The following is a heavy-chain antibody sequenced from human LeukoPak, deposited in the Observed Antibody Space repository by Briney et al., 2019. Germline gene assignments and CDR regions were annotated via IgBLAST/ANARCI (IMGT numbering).Heavy chain of an antibody. CDR3: ARERQGFDH. Sequence: ASVKVSCKASGYTFMHYGISWVRQAPGHGLEWMGWVSGYDGHTHYAQKLQGRVTMTTDTSTSTVYMEMGILRSGDTAVYYCARERQGFDHWGQGTLVTVSS. J-gene: IGHJ4*02. CDR2: VSGYDGHT. CDR1: GYTFMHYG. V-gene: IGHV1-18*01.